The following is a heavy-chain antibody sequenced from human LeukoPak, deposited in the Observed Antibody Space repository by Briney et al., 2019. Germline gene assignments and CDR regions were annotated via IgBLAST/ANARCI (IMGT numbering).Heavy chain of an antibody. CDR1: GGSFTIYS. D-gene: IGHD3-9*01. V-gene: IGHV4-34*01. CDR2: INHSGNT. CDR3: ARGVTLRWYDILTGYYYYYHYMDV. Sequence: PSETLSLTCAVYGGSFTIYSWTWIRQSPGKGLEWIGEINHSGNTNYNPSLKSRVTMSVDTSKNQFSLKLSSVTAADTAVYYCARGVTLRWYDILTGYYYYYHYMDVWGKGTTVTISS. J-gene: IGHJ6*03.